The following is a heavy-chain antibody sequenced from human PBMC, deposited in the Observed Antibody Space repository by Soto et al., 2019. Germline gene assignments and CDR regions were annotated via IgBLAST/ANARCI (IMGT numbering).Heavy chain of an antibody. CDR3: ARDAQSYYYKITQYYFDS. J-gene: IGHJ4*02. V-gene: IGHV4-34*01. D-gene: IGHD3-16*01. Sequence: SETLSLTCTFYCGSFIGYYWNWVRQSPRKGLEWTGEINHSGNTNYNPSLKGRVTISVDASKNQFSLNVFSVTATDSAVYYCARDAQSYYYKITQYYFDSWGQGTLVTVSS. CDR2: INHSGNT. CDR1: CGSFIGYY.